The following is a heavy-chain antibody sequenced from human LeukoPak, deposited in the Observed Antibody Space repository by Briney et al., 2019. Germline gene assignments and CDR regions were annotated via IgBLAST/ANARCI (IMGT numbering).Heavy chain of an antibody. CDR2: ISSSGSTI. CDR1: GFTFSDSY. D-gene: IGHD6-13*01. J-gene: IGHJ4*02. Sequence: GGSLRLSCVASGFTFSDSYMSWIRQAPEKGLEWISYISSSGSTIYYADSVKGRFTVSRDNAKNSLYLQMNNLRADDTAVYYCVSAAGAFDNWGQGTLVTVSS. CDR3: VSAAGAFDN. V-gene: IGHV3-11*04.